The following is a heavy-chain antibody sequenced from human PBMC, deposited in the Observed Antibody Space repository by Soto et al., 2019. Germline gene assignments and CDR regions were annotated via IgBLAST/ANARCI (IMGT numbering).Heavy chain of an antibody. J-gene: IGHJ6*02. CDR1: GYTFTNYG. V-gene: IGHV1-18*01. D-gene: IGHD3-16*01. Sequence: ASVKVSCKASGYTFTNYGISWVRQAPGQRLEWMGWINAYNGNTKYSQKFQGRVTITRDTSASTAYMELSSLRSEDTAVYYCARGGLALMDVWGQGTTVTVSS. CDR3: ARGGLALMDV. CDR2: INAYNGNT.